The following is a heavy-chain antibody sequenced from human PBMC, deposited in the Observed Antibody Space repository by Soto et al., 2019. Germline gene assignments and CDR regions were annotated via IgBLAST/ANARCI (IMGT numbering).Heavy chain of an antibody. J-gene: IGHJ3*02. CDR1: GFTSWDYD. Sequence: GGSLRLSCAASGFTSWDYDMSWIRQAPGKGLEWVSYISRSGNTMYYGDYVKGRFTISRDNAENSVFLQMISLRAEDTAVYYCVREGRSSTSCNTGCAFDIWGQGAMVTVSS. CDR2: ISRSGNTM. D-gene: IGHD2-2*02. CDR3: VREGRSSTSCNTGCAFDI. V-gene: IGHV3-11*01.